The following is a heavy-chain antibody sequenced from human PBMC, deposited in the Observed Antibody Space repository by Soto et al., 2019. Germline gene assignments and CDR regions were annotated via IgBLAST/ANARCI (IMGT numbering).Heavy chain of an antibody. Sequence: PSETLSLTCTVSGGSISSYYWSWIRQPPGKGLEWIGYIYYSGSTNYNPSLKSRVTISVDTSKNALYLQMNSLRAEDSAVYYCVREPRYCSGGSCSIMGDAFDIWGQGTMVTVSS. CDR1: GGSISSYY. V-gene: IGHV4-59*12. D-gene: IGHD2-15*01. J-gene: IGHJ3*02. CDR2: IYYSGST. CDR3: VREPRYCSGGSCSIMGDAFDI.